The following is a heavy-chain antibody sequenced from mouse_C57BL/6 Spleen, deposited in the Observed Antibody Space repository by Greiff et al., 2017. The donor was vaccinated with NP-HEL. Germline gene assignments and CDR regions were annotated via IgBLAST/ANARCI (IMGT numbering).Heavy chain of an antibody. Sequence: VQLKESGPGMVKPSQSLSLTCTVTGYSITSGYDWHWIRHFPGNKLEWMGYISYSGSTNYNPSLKSRISITHDTSKNHFFLQLNSVTTEDTATYYCARVGNWDGYFDVWGTGTTVTVSS. D-gene: IGHD4-1*01. J-gene: IGHJ1*03. CDR2: ISYSGST. CDR1: GYSITSGYD. V-gene: IGHV3-1*01. CDR3: ARVGNWDGYFDV.